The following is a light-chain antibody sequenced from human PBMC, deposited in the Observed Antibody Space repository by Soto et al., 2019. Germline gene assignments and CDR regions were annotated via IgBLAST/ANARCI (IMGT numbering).Light chain of an antibody. J-gene: IGLJ1*01. V-gene: IGLV2-14*03. CDR3: SSYAGSNIYV. CDR1: RRDVGTYNY. Sequence: QSALTQPASVSGSPGQSITISCTGTRRDVGTYNYVSWYQQHPGEAPKLLIYKVINRPSGVSDRFSGSKSGNTASLTISALQAEDESDYYCSSYAGSNIYVFGIGTKLTVL. CDR2: KVI.